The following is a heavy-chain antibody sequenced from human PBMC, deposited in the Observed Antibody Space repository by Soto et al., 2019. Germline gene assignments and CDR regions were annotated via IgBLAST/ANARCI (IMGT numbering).Heavy chain of an antibody. V-gene: IGHV1-3*05. CDR2: INAGNGNT. D-gene: IGHD6-19*01. Sequence: QVQLVQSGAEEKKPGASVKVSCKASGYTFTGYAMHWVRQAPGQRLEWMGWINAGNGNTKYSQKFQGRVTITRDTPASTAYMELSSLSSEDTAVYYCASAVAVAADFDYWGQGTLVTVSS. CDR3: ASAVAVAADFDY. CDR1: GYTFTGYA. J-gene: IGHJ4*02.